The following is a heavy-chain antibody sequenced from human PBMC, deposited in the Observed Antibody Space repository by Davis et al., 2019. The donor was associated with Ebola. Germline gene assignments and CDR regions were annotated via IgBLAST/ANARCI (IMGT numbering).Heavy chain of an antibody. CDR2: IYPSGNT. J-gene: IGHJ2*01. CDR1: GGSISSGGYS. D-gene: IGHD1-14*01. Sequence: LRLSCAVSGGSISSGGYSWSWIRRPPGRGLEWIGCIYPSGNTKYNPSLKSRVAMSVDGSMNRFSLKLNSVTAADTAVYYCARTTSKVGYWYFDLWGRGTLVTVSS. CDR3: ARTTSKVGYWYFDL. V-gene: IGHV4-30-2*01.